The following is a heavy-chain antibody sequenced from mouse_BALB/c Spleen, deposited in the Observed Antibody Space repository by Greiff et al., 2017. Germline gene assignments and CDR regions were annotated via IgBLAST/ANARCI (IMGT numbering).Heavy chain of an antibody. CDR1: GFTFSSFG. CDR2: ISSGSSTI. CDR3: AREGHYYGYWYFDV. J-gene: IGHJ1*01. V-gene: IGHV5-17*02. Sequence: EVKLVESGGGLVQPGGSRKLSCAASGFTFSSFGMHWVRQAPEKGLEWVAYISSGSSTIYYADTVKGRFTISRDNPKNTLFLQMTSLRSEDTAMYYCAREGHYYGYWYFDVWGAGTTVTVSS. D-gene: IGHD1-2*01.